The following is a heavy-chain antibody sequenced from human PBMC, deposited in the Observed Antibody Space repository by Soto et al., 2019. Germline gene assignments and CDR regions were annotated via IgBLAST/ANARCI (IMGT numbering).Heavy chain of an antibody. CDR1: RGTFSSYA. CDR2: IIAIFGTA. Sequence: SVKVSSKASRGTFSSYAISWVLQAPGQGLEWMGGIIAIFGTANYAQNFQGRVTITADESTSTAYMELSSLRSEDTAVYYCARQYYYDSSYHAFDIWGQGTMVTVSS. J-gene: IGHJ3*02. D-gene: IGHD3-22*01. CDR3: ARQYYYDSSYHAFDI. V-gene: IGHV1-69*13.